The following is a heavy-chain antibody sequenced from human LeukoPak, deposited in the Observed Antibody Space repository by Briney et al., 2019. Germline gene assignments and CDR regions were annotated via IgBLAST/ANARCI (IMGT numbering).Heavy chain of an antibody. CDR2: ISWNSGSI. V-gene: IGHV3-9*01. Sequence: GGSLRLSCAASGFTFDDYAMHWVRQAPGKGLEWVSGISWNSGSIGYADSVKGRFTISRVNAKNSLYLQMNSLRSEDTAVYYCARPAAIGPPDWYFDLWGRGTLVTVSS. CDR1: GFTFDDYA. D-gene: IGHD6-25*01. CDR3: ARPAAIGPPDWYFDL. J-gene: IGHJ2*01.